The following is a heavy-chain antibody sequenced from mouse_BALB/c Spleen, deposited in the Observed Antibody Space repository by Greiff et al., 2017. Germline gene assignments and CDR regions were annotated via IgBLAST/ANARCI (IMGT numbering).Heavy chain of an antibody. CDR2: IDPANGNT. CDR3: ALYYDYPHYYAMDY. Sequence: VQLKQSGAELVKPGASVKLSCTASGFNIKDTYMHWVKQRPEQGLEWIGRIDPANGNTKYDPKFQGKATITADTSSNTAYLQLSSLTSEDTAVYYCALYYDYPHYYAMDYWGQGTSVTVSS. J-gene: IGHJ4*01. CDR1: GFNIKDTY. V-gene: IGHV14-3*02. D-gene: IGHD2-4*01.